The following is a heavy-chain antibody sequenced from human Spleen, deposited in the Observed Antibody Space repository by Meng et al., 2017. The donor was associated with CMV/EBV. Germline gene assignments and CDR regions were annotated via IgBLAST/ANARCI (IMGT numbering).Heavy chain of an antibody. V-gene: IGHV3-7*01. Sequence: SGFTFSAFWMTWIRQAPGEGLEWVANIKQDGTEIYYVDSVKGRFTISRDNTKNSLYLQMNSLRAEDTAVYYCAREPYTSNWYQNFDYWGQGTLVTVSS. CDR2: IKQDGTEI. D-gene: IGHD6-13*01. CDR3: AREPYTSNWYQNFDY. J-gene: IGHJ4*02. CDR1: GFTFSAFW.